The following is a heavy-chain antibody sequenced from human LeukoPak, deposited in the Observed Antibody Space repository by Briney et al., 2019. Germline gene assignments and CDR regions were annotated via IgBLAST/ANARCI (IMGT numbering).Heavy chain of an antibody. J-gene: IGHJ4*02. D-gene: IGHD3-10*01. CDR1: GFTFTSYG. V-gene: IGHV1-18*01. Sequence: GASVKVSCKASGFTFTSYGFSWVRQAPGQGFEWMGWISGYSGNTNSAQKLQGRVTMTTDTSTSTAYMELRSLRSDDTAVYYCARDSLWFGELSDYWGQGTLVTVSS. CDR3: ARDSLWFGELSDY. CDR2: ISGYSGNT.